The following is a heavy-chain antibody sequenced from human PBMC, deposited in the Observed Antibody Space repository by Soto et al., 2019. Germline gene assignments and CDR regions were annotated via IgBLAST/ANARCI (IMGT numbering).Heavy chain of an antibody. CDR3: AKSDGAGVTTSFDY. D-gene: IGHD4-4*01. Sequence: EVQLVESGGGLIQPGGSLRLSCVASGFIVSSNHMSWVRQAPGKGLEWVSVIYSGHTTYYADSVEGRFTISRDDSKNTLYLQMNSLRAEDTAVYYCAKSDGAGVTTSFDYWGQGTLVTVSS. J-gene: IGHJ4*02. CDR1: GFIVSSNH. CDR2: IYSGHTT. V-gene: IGHV3-53*01.